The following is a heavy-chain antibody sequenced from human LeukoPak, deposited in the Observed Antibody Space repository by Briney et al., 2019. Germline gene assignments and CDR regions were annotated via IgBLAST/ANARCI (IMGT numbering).Heavy chain of an antibody. V-gene: IGHV1-2*06. D-gene: IGHD2/OR15-2a*01. CDR2: INPNSGGT. J-gene: IGHJ6*03. Sequence: GASVKVSCKASEYTFTGYSVHWVRQAPGQGLEWMGRINPNSGGTNYAQKFQGRVTMTRDTSISTAYMELSRLRSDDTAVYYCAVTFKGYYMDVWGKGTTVTVSS. CDR1: EYTFTGYS. CDR3: AVTFKGYYMDV.